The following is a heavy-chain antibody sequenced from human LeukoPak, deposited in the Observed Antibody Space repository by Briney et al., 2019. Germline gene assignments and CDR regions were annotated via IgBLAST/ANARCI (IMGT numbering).Heavy chain of an antibody. CDR3: TSWGDTTAEYFQR. Sequence: GGSLRLSCVVSGFTFNRCWMNWVRQAPGKGLEWVAHINPDGRDTYYVDSAKGRFTISRDNAQNSMYLQMNSLRVEDTAVYYCTSWGDTTAEYFQRWGQGTLVTVSS. V-gene: IGHV3-7*01. CDR1: GFTFNRCW. J-gene: IGHJ1*01. CDR2: INPDGRDT. D-gene: IGHD2-21*02.